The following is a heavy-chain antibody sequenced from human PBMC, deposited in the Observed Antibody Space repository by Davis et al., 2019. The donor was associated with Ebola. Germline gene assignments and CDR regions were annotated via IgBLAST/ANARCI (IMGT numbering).Heavy chain of an antibody. D-gene: IGHD6-19*01. CDR3: AKKVPGIRPFDY. CDR1: GFTFNSYG. V-gene: IGHV3-23*01. J-gene: IGHJ4*02. CDR2: TNRDGGTT. Sequence: GESLKISCAASGFTFNSYGMSWVRQAPGKGPEWVSATNRDGGTTYYADSVKGRFTISRDNSKNTVCLQMNSLRAEDTAIYYCAKKVPGIRPFDYWGQGTLVTVSS.